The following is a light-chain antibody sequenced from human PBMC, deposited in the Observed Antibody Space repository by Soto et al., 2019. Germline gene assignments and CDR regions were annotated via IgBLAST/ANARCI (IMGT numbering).Light chain of an antibody. Sequence: EIVLTQSPGTLSLSPGERATLSCRASQSVSSSYLAWYQQKPGQAPRLLIYGASSSATGIPDRFSGSGSGTDLTLSISRLEPEDFAVYYCQQYGSSPDTFGQGTKLEIK. CDR2: GAS. CDR3: QQYGSSPDT. J-gene: IGKJ2*01. CDR1: QSVSSSY. V-gene: IGKV3-20*01.